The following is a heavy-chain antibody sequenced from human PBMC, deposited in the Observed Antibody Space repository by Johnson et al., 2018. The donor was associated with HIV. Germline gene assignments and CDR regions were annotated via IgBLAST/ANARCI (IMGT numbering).Heavy chain of an antibody. V-gene: IGHV3-53*01. D-gene: IGHD3-10*01. J-gene: IGHJ3*02. Sequence: LVESGGGLIQPGGSLRLSCAASGFTVSSNYMSWVRQAPGKGLVWVSIIYSGGSTYYADSVRGRFTISRDNSKNTLYLQMTSLRAEDTAVYYCVRGLLWFGELLEAFDIWGQGTMVTVSS. CDR1: GFTVSSNY. CDR3: VRGLLWFGELLEAFDI. CDR2: IYSGGST.